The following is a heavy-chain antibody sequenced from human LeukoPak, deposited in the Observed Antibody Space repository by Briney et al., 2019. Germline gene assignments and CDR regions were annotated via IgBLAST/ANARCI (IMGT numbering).Heavy chain of an antibody. Sequence: GRSLRLSCAGSGFTFDDYAMHWVRQAPGKSLEWLSIISYNGGFIDYADSVKGRFTISRDNAKNSLYLQLDSLRAEDTAIYYCAKVRGKYSSHFFFDYWGQGTLVTVSS. J-gene: IGHJ4*02. D-gene: IGHD6-19*01. CDR1: GFTFDDYA. V-gene: IGHV3-9*01. CDR3: AKVRGKYSSHFFFDY. CDR2: ISYNGGFI.